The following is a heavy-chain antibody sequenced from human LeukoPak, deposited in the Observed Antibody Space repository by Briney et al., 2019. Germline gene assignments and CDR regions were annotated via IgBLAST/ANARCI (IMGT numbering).Heavy chain of an antibody. D-gene: IGHD6-13*01. Sequence: ASVKVSCKASGGTFSSYAISWVRQAPGQGLEWMGGIIPIFGTANYAQKFQGRVTITTDESTSTAYMELSSLRSEDKAVYYCASRQLVPKYYYYYYYMDVWGKGTTVTVSS. CDR3: ASRQLVPKYYYYYYYMDV. CDR2: IIPIFGTA. V-gene: IGHV1-69*05. J-gene: IGHJ6*03. CDR1: GGTFSSYA.